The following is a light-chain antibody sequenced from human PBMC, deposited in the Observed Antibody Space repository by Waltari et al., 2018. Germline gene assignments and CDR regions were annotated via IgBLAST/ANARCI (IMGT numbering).Light chain of an antibody. Sequence: DIQMTQSPSSLSASVGDRVTITCRASQTISTYLNWYQLKPGKAPKLLIYAASSLQSGVPSRISGSGSGTDFTLTISCLQPEDFATYYCQQGYRTPYTFGQGNNLDIK. CDR3: QQGYRTPYT. V-gene: IGKV1-39*01. CDR2: AAS. CDR1: QTISTY. J-gene: IGKJ2*01.